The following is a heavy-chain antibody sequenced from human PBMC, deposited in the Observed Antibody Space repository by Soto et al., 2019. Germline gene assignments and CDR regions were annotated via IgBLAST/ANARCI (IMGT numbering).Heavy chain of an antibody. CDR1: GFTFTSSA. CDR3: ARGLGMYNWNHYFDY. CDR2: IVVGSGNT. D-gene: IGHD1-20*01. V-gene: IGHV1-58*01. J-gene: IGHJ4*02. Sequence: SVKVSCKASGFTFTSSAVQWVRQARGQRLEWIGWIVVGSGNTNYAQKFQERVTITRDMSTSTAYMELSSLRSEDTAVYYCARGLGMYNWNHYFDYWGQGTLVNVSS.